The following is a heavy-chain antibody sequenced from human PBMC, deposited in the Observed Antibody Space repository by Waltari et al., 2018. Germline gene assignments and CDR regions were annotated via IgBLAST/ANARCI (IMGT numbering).Heavy chain of an antibody. CDR3: ARGKGLRYFDWLLDNFDY. J-gene: IGHJ4*02. V-gene: IGHV4-34*01. Sequence: QVQLQQWGAGLLKPSETLSLTCAVYGGSFSGYYWSWIRQPPGKGLEWIGEINHSGSTNYNPSLKSRVTISVDTSKNQFSLKLSSVTAADTAVYYCARGKGLRYFDWLLDNFDYWGQGTLVTVSS. CDR1: GGSFSGYY. CDR2: INHSGST. D-gene: IGHD3-9*01.